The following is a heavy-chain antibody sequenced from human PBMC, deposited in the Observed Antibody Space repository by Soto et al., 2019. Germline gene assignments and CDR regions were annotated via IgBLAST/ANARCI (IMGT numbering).Heavy chain of an antibody. CDR2: ISYDGSNK. V-gene: IGHV3-30*18. D-gene: IGHD6-19*01. CDR3: ANFEGIAVATD. Sequence: QVQLVESGGGVVQPGRSLRLSCAASGFTFSSYGMHWVRQAPGKGLEWVAVISYDGSNKYYADSVKGRFTISRDNSKNTLYLQMNSLRAEDTAVYYCANFEGIAVATDWGQGTLVTVSS. CDR1: GFTFSSYG. J-gene: IGHJ4*02.